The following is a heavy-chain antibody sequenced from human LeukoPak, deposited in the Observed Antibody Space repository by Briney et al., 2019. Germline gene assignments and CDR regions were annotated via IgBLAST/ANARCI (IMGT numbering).Heavy chain of an antibody. V-gene: IGHV1-58*01. J-gene: IGHJ4*02. D-gene: IGHD3-22*01. Sequence: ASVKVSCKASGFTFTSSAVQWARQARGQRLEWIGWIVVGSGNTNYAQKFQERVTITRDMSTSTAYMELSSLRSEDTAVYYCAASPDYYDSSGYSYYFDYWGQGTLVTFSS. CDR3: AASPDYYDSSGYSYYFDY. CDR1: GFTFTSSA. CDR2: IVVGSGNT.